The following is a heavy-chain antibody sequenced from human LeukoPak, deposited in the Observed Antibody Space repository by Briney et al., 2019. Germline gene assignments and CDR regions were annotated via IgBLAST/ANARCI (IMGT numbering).Heavy chain of an antibody. V-gene: IGHV4-34*01. J-gene: IGHJ1*01. D-gene: IGHD6-13*01. CDR1: GGSFSGYY. Sequence: PSETLSLTCAVYGGSFSGYYWSWIRQPPGKGLEWIGEINHSGSTNYNPSLKSRVTISVDTSKNQFSLKLSSVTAADTAVYYCARGPRGYSSSMQYFQHWGQGTLVTVSS. CDR2: INHSGST. CDR3: ARGPRGYSSSMQYFQH.